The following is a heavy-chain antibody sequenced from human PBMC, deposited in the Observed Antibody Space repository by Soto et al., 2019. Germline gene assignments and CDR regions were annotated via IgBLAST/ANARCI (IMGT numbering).Heavy chain of an antibody. CDR2: IYYSGST. D-gene: IGHD5-12*01. V-gene: IGHV4-61*01. CDR3: AREGGYGHY. CDR1: GGSVSSGSYY. J-gene: IGHJ4*02. Sequence: QVQLQESGPGLVKPSETLSLTCTVSGGSVSSGSYYWSWIRQPPGKGLEWIGYIYYSGSTNYNPSLKSRVTISVDTSKNQFSLKLSSVTAADTAVYYCAREGGYGHYWGQGTLVTVSS.